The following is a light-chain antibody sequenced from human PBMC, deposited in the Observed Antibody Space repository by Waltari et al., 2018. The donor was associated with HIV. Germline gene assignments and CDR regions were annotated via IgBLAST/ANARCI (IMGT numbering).Light chain of an antibody. V-gene: IGLV2-23*01. CDR2: EGS. Sequence: QSALTQPASVSGSPGQSITISCTGTGSDAGSYNLVPWYQQYPGKAPKLIIYEGSKRPSWISNRFSGSQSGNTASLTISGLQAEDEADYYCCSYAVSSTSVIFGGGTKLTVL. J-gene: IGLJ2*01. CDR1: GSDAGSYNL. CDR3: CSYAVSSTSVI.